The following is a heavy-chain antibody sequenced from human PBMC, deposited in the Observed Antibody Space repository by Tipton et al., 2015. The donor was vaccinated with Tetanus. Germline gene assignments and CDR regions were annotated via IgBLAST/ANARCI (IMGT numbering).Heavy chain of an antibody. CDR3: ARERAGGPRGGNYFHP. V-gene: IGHV4-31*03. Sequence: TLSLTCTVSGGSISSGGYYWSWIRQHPGKGLEWIGDIYYSGSTYYNPSLKSRVTISVDTSKNQFSLKLNSVTAADTAVFYCARERAGGPRGGNYFHPGGQET. CDR2: IYYSGST. CDR1: GGSISSGGYY. J-gene: IGHJ4*02. D-gene: IGHD3-16*01.